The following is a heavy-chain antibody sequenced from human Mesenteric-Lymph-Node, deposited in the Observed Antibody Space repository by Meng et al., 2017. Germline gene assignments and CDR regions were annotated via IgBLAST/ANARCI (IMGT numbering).Heavy chain of an antibody. CDR3: ATLGYCSGGSCYDYYYYGMDV. J-gene: IGHJ6*02. Sequence: ASVKVSCKVSGYTLTELSMHWVRQAPGKGLEWMGGFDPEDGETIYAQKFQGRVTMTEDTSTDTAYMELSRLRSEDTAVYYCATLGYCSGGSCYDYYYYGMDVWGQGTTVTVSS. CDR2: FDPEDGET. CDR1: GYTLTELS. D-gene: IGHD2-15*01. V-gene: IGHV1-24*01.